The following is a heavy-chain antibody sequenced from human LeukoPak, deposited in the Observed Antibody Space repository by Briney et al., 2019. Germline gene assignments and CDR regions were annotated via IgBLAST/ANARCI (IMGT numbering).Heavy chain of an antibody. Sequence: KASETLSLTCAVYGGSFSGYYWSWIRQPPGKGLEWIGEINHSGSTNYNPSLKSRVTISVDTSKNQFSLKLSSVTAADTAVYYCARSNGGGVAAAATDSNMDYWGQGTLVTVSS. CDR3: ARSNGGGVAAAATDSNMDY. CDR2: INHSGST. J-gene: IGHJ4*02. D-gene: IGHD6-13*01. V-gene: IGHV4-34*01. CDR1: GGSFSGYY.